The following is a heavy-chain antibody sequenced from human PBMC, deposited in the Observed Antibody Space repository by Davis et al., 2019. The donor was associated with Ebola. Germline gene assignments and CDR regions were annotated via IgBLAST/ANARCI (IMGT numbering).Heavy chain of an antibody. CDR2: IYSGGST. D-gene: IGHD2-15*01. CDR3: ARASRYCSGGSCYSGNY. J-gene: IGHJ4*02. Sequence: GGSLRLSCAVSGFTVSSNYMSWVRQAPGKGLEWVSVIYSGGSTYYADSVKGRFTISRDNAKNSLYLQMNSLRAEDTAVYYCARASRYCSGGSCYSGNYWGQGTLVTVSS. CDR1: GFTVSSNY. V-gene: IGHV3-53*01.